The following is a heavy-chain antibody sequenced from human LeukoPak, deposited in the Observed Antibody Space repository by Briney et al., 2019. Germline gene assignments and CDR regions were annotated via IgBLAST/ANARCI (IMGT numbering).Heavy chain of an antibody. CDR2: IYSGGST. Sequence: GGSLRLSCAASGFTVSSNYMSWVRQAPGKGLEWVSVIYSGGSTYYADSVKGRFAISRDNSKNTLYLQMNSLRAEDTAVYYCARDPGGVVVPAAIQEFGRKYYYYYYGMDVWGQGTTVTVSS. CDR3: ARDPGGVVVPAAIQEFGRKYYYYYYGMDV. V-gene: IGHV3-53*01. CDR1: GFTVSSNY. J-gene: IGHJ6*02. D-gene: IGHD2-2*01.